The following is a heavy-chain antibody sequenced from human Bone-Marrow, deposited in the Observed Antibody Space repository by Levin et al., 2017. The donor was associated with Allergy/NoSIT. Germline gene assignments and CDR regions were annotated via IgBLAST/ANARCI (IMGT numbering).Heavy chain of an antibody. Sequence: PGGSLRLSCAASGFTFDDYAMHWVRQAPGKGLEWVSGISWNSGSIGYADSVKGRFTISRDNAKNSLYLQMNSLRAEDTALYYCAKNGIAAAPQGYFDYWGQGTLVTVSS. CDR1: GFTFDDYA. V-gene: IGHV3-9*01. CDR2: ISWNSGSI. J-gene: IGHJ4*02. CDR3: AKNGIAAAPQGYFDY. D-gene: IGHD6-13*01.